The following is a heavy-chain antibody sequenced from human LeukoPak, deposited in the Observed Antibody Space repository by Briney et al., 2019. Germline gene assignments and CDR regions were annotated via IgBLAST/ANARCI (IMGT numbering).Heavy chain of an antibody. CDR1: GGSISSSNW. CDR3: ARDPSYSSSWYGEETYYFDY. CDR2: IYHSGST. D-gene: IGHD6-13*01. Sequence: PSGTLSLTCAVSGGSISSSNWWSWVRQPPGKGLEWTGEIYHSGSTNYNPSLKSRVTISVDKSKNQFSLKLSSVTAADTAVYYCARDPSYSSSWYGEETYYFDYWGQGTLVTVSS. V-gene: IGHV4-4*02. J-gene: IGHJ4*02.